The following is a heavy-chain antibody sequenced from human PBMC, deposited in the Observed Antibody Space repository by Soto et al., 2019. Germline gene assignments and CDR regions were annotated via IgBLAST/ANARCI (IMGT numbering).Heavy chain of an antibody. CDR2: IYHSGST. V-gene: IGHV4-4*02. J-gene: IGHJ6*03. D-gene: IGHD2-2*01. CDR3: ARAPQDIVVVPAAAGYYMDV. CDR1: SGSISSSNW. Sequence: SETLSLTCAVSSGSISSSNWWSWVRQPPGKGLEWIGEIYHSGSTNYNPSLKSRVTISVDKSKNQFSLKLSSVTAADTAVYYCARAPQDIVVVPAAAGYYMDVWGRGTTVTSP.